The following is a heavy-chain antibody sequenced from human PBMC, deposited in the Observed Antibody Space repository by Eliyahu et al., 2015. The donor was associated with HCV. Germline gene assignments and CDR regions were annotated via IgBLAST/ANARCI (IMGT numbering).Heavy chain of an antibody. D-gene: IGHD4-11*01. CDR1: GFSLSTXGMC. CDR3: ARMAYSTNVYYYYGMDV. Sequence: QVTLRESGPALVKPTQTLTLTCTFSGFSLSTXGMCVSWIRQPPGKALEWLALIDWDDDKYYSTSLKTRLTISKDTSKNQVVLTMTNMDPVDTATYYCARMAYSTNVYYYYGMDVWGQGTTVTVSS. CDR2: IDWDDDK. J-gene: IGHJ6*02. V-gene: IGHV2-70*01.